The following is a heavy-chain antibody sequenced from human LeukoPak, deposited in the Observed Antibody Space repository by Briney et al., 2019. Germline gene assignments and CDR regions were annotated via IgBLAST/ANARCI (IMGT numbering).Heavy chain of an antibody. V-gene: IGHV4-39*07. CDR1: GGSISSSSYY. J-gene: IGHJ4*02. CDR3: ARGEAAADHLDY. D-gene: IGHD6-13*01. Sequence: SETLSLTCTVSGGSISSSSYYWGWIRQPPGKGLEWIGSIYYSGSTYYNPSLKSRVTISVDTSKNQFSLKLGSVTAADTAVYYCARGEAAADHLDYWGQGTLVTVSS. CDR2: IYYSGST.